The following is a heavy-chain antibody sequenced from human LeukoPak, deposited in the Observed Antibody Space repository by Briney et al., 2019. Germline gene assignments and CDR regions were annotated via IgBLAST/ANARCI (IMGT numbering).Heavy chain of an antibody. CDR3: ARHSSVYYYGSGSYYNWKVPKGPGVSWFDP. CDR1: GGSFSGYY. Sequence: PSETLSLTCAVYGGSFSGYYWSWIRQPPGKGLEWIGEINHSGSTNYNPSLKSRVTISVDTSKNQFSLKLSSVTAADTAVYYCARHSSVYYYGSGSYYNWKVPKGPGVSWFDPWGQGTLVTVSS. CDR2: INHSGST. D-gene: IGHD3-10*01. V-gene: IGHV4-34*01. J-gene: IGHJ5*02.